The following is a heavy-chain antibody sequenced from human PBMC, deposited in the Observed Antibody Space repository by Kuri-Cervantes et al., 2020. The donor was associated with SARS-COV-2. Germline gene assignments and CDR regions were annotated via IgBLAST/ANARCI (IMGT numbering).Heavy chain of an antibody. CDR3: ARAIPSRDFWSGYSQNYYYYMDV. D-gene: IGHD3-3*01. V-gene: IGHV4-38-2*01. J-gene: IGHJ6*03. CDR2: IYYSGST. Sequence: SCAVSGYSISSGYYWGWIRQPPGKGLEWIGSIYYSGSTYYNPSLKSRVTISVDTSKNQFSLKLSSVTAADTAVYYCARAIPSRDFWSGYSQNYYYYMDVWGKGTTVTVSS. CDR1: GYSISSGYY.